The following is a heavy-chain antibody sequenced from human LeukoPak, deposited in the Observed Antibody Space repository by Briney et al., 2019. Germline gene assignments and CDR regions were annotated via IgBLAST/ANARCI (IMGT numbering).Heavy chain of an antibody. Sequence: GGSLRLSCAASGFTFSSYSMNWVRQAPGKGLEWVSYISSSSSTIYYGDSVKGRFTISRDNAKDSLYLQMNSLRAEDAAVYYCVRESIRGTRDFDYWGHGTLVTVSS. V-gene: IGHV3-48*04. CDR2: ISSSSSTI. CDR1: GFTFSSYS. CDR3: VRESIRGTRDFDY. D-gene: IGHD6-6*01. J-gene: IGHJ4*01.